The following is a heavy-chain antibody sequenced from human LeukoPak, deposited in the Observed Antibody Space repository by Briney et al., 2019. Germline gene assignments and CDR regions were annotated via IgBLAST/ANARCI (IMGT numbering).Heavy chain of an antibody. V-gene: IGHV3-66*01. D-gene: IGHD3-9*01. CDR1: GFTVSSNY. CDR3: AREYYDILTGYSY. CDR2: IYSGGST. J-gene: IGHJ4*02. Sequence: PGGSLRLSCAASGFTVSSNYMSWVRQAPGKGLEWVSVIYSGGSTYYADSVKGRFTISRDNSKNTLYLQMNSLRAEDTAVYYCAREYYDILTGYSYWGQGTLVTVSS.